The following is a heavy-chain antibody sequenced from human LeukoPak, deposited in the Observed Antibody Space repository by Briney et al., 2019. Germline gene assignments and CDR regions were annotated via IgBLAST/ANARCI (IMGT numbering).Heavy chain of an antibody. J-gene: IGHJ4*02. Sequence: PGGSLRLSCAASGFTVSSNYMSWVRQAPGKGLEWVSLIYSGGSTSYADSVKGRFTISRDISKNTLYLQINTLRAEDTAVYYCAGGYYSAPNYWGPGTLVTVSS. CDR1: GFTVSSNY. CDR2: IYSGGST. V-gene: IGHV3-66*01. D-gene: IGHD2/OR15-2a*01. CDR3: AGGYYSAPNY.